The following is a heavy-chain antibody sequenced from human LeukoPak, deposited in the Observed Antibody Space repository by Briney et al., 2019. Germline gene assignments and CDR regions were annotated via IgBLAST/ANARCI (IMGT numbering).Heavy chain of an antibody. V-gene: IGHV3-9*01. CDR2: ISWNSGSI. CDR3: ARPNGNFGVTHY. J-gene: IGHJ4*02. Sequence: GGSLRLSCAASGFTFNDYAMHWVRQAPGKGLEWVSGISWNSGSIGYADSVKGRFSISRDNSKNTLYLQMNSLRAEDTAVYYCARPNGNFGVTHYWGQGTLVTVSS. CDR1: GFTFNDYA. D-gene: IGHD3-10*01.